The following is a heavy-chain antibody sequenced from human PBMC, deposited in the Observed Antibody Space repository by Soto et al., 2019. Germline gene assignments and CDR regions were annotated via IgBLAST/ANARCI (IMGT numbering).Heavy chain of an antibody. CDR3: ARNGWGMATVGM. V-gene: IGHV3-53*01. CDR1: GFTVSNNY. Sequence: EVQLVESGGGLVQPGGSLRLSCAASGFTVSNNYMIWFRLPPGKGLEWVSLIYSGGTTYYADSVKGRFTISRDNSKNTLYLQMTSLRVADTAVYYCARNGWGMATVGMWGPGTLVTVSS. J-gene: IGHJ4*02. D-gene: IGHD4-4*01. CDR2: IYSGGTT.